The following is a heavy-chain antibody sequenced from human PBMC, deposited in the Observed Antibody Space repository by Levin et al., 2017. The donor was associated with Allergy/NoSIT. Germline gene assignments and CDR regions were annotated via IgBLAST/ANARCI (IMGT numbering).Heavy chain of an antibody. CDR3: ARDDLIYDSSGPFDY. J-gene: IGHJ4*02. Sequence: GESLKISCAASGFTFSSYGMHWVRQAPGKGLEWVAVIWYDGSNKYYADSVKGRFTISRDNSKNTLYLQMNSLRAEDTAVYYCARDDLIYDSSGPFDYWGQGTLVTVSS. V-gene: IGHV3-33*01. CDR1: GFTFSSYG. D-gene: IGHD3-22*01. CDR2: IWYDGSNK.